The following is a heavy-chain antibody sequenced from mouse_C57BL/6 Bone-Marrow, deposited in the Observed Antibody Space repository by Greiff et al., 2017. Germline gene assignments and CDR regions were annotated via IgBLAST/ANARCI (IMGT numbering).Heavy chain of an antibody. CDR2: IDPENGDT. J-gene: IGHJ3*01. Sequence: EVMLVESGAELVRPGASVKLSCTASGFNIKDDYMHWVKQRPEQGLEWIGWIDPENGDTEYASKFQGEATITADTSSNTAYLQLSSLTSEDTAVYYCTHTFYDYDEGFAYWGQGTLVTVSA. V-gene: IGHV14-4*01. CDR3: THTFYDYDEGFAY. CDR1: GFNIKDDY. D-gene: IGHD2-4*01.